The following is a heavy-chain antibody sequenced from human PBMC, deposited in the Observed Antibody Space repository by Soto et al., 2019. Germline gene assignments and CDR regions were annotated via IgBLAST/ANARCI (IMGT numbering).Heavy chain of an antibody. Sequence: QVQLEQSGPEVKKPGSSVKVSCKASGGTFSTSAISWVRQAPGQGLEWMGGIMPIFRTPDYAQKFQGRVTXTXHXXTSTAYMELSGLRSDDTAVYYCARDKDRPQLGGNYYYMVDVWGQGTTITVSS. J-gene: IGHJ6*02. CDR3: ARDKDRPQLGGNYYYMVDV. V-gene: IGHV1-69*05. CDR2: IMPIFRTP. D-gene: IGHD3-3*02. CDR1: GGTFSTSA.